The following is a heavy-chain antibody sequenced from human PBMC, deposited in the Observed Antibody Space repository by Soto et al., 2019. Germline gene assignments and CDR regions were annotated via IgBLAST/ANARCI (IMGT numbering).Heavy chain of an antibody. CDR3: ARSIEAARDGMDV. Sequence: EVQLVESGGGLAQPGGSLRLSCTAYGFTFSTHGINWVRQAPGKGLEWVSYISGSSRVIYHADSVKGRFTISRDNAENSLYLQMISLRDEDTAVYYCARSIEAARDGMDVWGQGTTVTVSS. CDR2: ISGSSRVI. J-gene: IGHJ6*02. V-gene: IGHV3-48*02. CDR1: GFTFSTHG. D-gene: IGHD1-26*01.